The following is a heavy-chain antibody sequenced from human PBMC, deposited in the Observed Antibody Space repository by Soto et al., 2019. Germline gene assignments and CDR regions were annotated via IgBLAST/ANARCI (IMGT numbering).Heavy chain of an antibody. D-gene: IGHD1-26*01. CDR1: GYTFTSYD. V-gene: IGHV1-8*01. CDR3: ARRGASEYYYYGMDV. CDR2: MNPNSGNT. J-gene: IGHJ6*02. Sequence: ASVKVSCKASGYTFTSYDINWVRQATGQGLEWMGWMNPNSGNTGYAQKFQGRVTMTRNTSISTAYMELSSLRSEDTAVYYCARRGASEYYYYGMDVLGQGTMVTVSS.